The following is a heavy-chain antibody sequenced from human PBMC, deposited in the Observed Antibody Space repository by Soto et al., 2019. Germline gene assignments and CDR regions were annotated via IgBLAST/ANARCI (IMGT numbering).Heavy chain of an antibody. CDR2: INHSGST. J-gene: IGHJ5*02. V-gene: IGHV4-34*01. CDR1: GGSFSGYY. D-gene: IGHD3-22*01. Sequence: SETLSLTCAVYGGSFSGYYWSWIRQPPGKGLEWIGEINHSGSTNYNPSLKSRVTISVDTSKNQFSLKLSSVTAADTAVYYCAREGYDSSGYYSTWGQGTLGTVSS. CDR3: AREGYDSSGYYST.